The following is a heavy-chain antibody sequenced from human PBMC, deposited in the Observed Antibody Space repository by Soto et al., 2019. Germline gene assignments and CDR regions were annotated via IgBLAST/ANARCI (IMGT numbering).Heavy chain of an antibody. CDR2: ISSSGSTI. CDR3: ARDGYYDFWSGPVYYFDY. J-gene: IGHJ4*02. D-gene: IGHD3-3*01. Sequence: GGSLRLSCAASGFTFSDYYMSWIRQAPGKGLEWVSDISSSGSTIYYADSVKGRFTISRDNAKKSLYLQMNSLRAEDTAVYFCARDGYYDFWSGPVYYFDYWGQGILVTVS. V-gene: IGHV3-11*01. CDR1: GFTFSDYY.